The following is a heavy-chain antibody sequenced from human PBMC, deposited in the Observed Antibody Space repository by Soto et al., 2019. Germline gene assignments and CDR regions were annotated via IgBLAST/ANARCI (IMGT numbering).Heavy chain of an antibody. D-gene: IGHD4-17*01. CDR1: GGSISSGDYY. CDR2: IYYSGST. Sequence: PSETLSLTCTVSGGSISSGDYYWSWIRQPPGKGLEWIGYIYYSGSTYYNPSLKSRVTISVDTSKNQFSLKLSSVTAADTAVYYCARDTDYGGRWFDPWGQGTLVTVSS. V-gene: IGHV4-30-4*01. J-gene: IGHJ5*02. CDR3: ARDTDYGGRWFDP.